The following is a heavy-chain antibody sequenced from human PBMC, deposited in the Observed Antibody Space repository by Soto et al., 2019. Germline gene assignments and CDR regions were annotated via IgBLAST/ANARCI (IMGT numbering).Heavy chain of an antibody. CDR2: ISYDGDNK. CDR3: ARPRGQLSTYYYGMDT. J-gene: IGHJ6*02. CDR1: GFTFRNYA. D-gene: IGHD3-10*01. Sequence: QVQLVESGGGVVQPGRSLTLSCAASGFTFRNYAMHGGRQSPGKGLEWVATISYDGDNKYYTDSVKGPFTISSDNSKNTLYLQMNSLRPDDTAVYYCARPRGQLSTYYYGMDTWGQGTTVTVSS. V-gene: IGHV3-30-3*01.